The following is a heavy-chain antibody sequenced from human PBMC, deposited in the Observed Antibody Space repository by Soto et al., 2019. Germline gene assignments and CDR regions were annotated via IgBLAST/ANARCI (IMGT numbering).Heavy chain of an antibody. CDR1: GGSMSSNY. V-gene: IGHV4-59*01. D-gene: IGHD4-4*01. J-gene: IGHJ4*02. CDR3: VSYRGAFYFEY. CDR2: VYYGGT. Sequence: PWETLSLTCSVSGGSMSSNYWSWIRQSPGKGLEWIGFVYYGGTNYNPSFESRVTMSVDTPKKQFSLELGSVTAADTAVYYCVSYRGAFYFEYWGPGTLVTVSS.